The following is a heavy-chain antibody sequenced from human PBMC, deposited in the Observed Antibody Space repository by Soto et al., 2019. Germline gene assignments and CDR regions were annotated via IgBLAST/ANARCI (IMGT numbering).Heavy chain of an antibody. J-gene: IGHJ5*02. V-gene: IGHV4-34*01. CDR3: ARRRQQLGDNWFDP. CDR1: GGSFSGYY. Sequence: SETLSLTCAVYGGSFSGYYWSWIRQPPGKGLEWIGEINHSGSTNYNPSLKSRVTISVDTSKNQFSLKLSSVTAADTAVYYCARRRQQLGDNWFDPWGQGTLVTVSS. D-gene: IGHD6-13*01. CDR2: INHSGST.